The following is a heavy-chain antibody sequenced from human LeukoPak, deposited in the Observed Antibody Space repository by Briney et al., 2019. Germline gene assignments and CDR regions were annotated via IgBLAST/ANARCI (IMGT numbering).Heavy chain of an antibody. J-gene: IGHJ4*02. D-gene: IGHD5-24*01. V-gene: IGHV4-59*11. CDR1: GGSITSLY. Sequence: SETLSLTCTISGGSITSLYWTWIRQTPGKGLEWIGYIFSTGSTNYNPSLKSRVTMSVDTSKNQFSLNLISVTAVDTAVYYCASLSRDAFNHFDYWGQGTLVTVSS. CDR3: ASLSRDAFNHFDY. CDR2: IFSTGST.